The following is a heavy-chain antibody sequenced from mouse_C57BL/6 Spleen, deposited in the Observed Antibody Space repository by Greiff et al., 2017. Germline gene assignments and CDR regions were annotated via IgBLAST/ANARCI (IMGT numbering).Heavy chain of an antibody. CDR2: IDPNSGGT. CDR1: GYTFTSYW. V-gene: IGHV1-72*01. Sequence: QVHVKQPGAELVKPGASVKLSCKASGYTFTSYWMHWVKQRPGRGLEWIGRIDPNSGGTKYNEKFKSKATLTVDKPSSTAYMQLSSLTSEDSAVYYWARDGDLSRFAYWGQGTLVTVSA. J-gene: IGHJ3*01. CDR3: ARDGDLSRFAY. D-gene: IGHD2-3*01.